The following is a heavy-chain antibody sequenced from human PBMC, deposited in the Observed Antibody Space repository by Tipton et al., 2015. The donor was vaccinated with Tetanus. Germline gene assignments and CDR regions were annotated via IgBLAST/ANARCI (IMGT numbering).Heavy chain of an antibody. J-gene: IGHJ4*01. CDR2: IWFDGSKT. V-gene: IGHV3-33*03. D-gene: IGHD2-21*02. CDR3: ATVGLVTASVKY. CDR1: GFTLRRYG. Sequence: SLRLSCAASGFTLRRYGMHWVRQAPGKGLEWVAIIWFDGSKTYYADSVKGRFIVSRDNTKSMLYLQMNTLRAEDTAVYYCATVGLVTASVKYWGQGTLVTVSS.